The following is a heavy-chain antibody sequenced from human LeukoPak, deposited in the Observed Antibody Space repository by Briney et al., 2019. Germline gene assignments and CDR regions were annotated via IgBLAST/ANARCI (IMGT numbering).Heavy chain of an antibody. J-gene: IGHJ4*02. Sequence: GASVKVSCKASGGTFSSYAISWVRQAPGQGLEWMGGIIPIFGTANYAQKFQGRVTITADESTSTAYMELSSLGSEDTAVYYCASPEGGYSYGYVYWGQGTLVTVSS. D-gene: IGHD5-18*01. CDR1: GGTFSSYA. V-gene: IGHV1-69*13. CDR3: ASPEGGYSYGYVY. CDR2: IIPIFGTA.